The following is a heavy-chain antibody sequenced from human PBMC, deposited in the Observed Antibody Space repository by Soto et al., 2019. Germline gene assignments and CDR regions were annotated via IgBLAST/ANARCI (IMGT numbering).Heavy chain of an antibody. Sequence: QVQLVQSGAEVKKPGSSVKVSCKASGGTFSSYAITWVRQAPGQGLEWMGGIIPIFGTANYAQKFQARVTITAXXSXSXGYVELSSLRSEDTAVYYCARDRGPSSGYYPYWFDPWGQGTLVTVSS. CDR3: ARDRGPSSGYYPYWFDP. V-gene: IGHV1-69*12. J-gene: IGHJ5*02. CDR1: GGTFSSYA. D-gene: IGHD3-22*01. CDR2: IIPIFGTA.